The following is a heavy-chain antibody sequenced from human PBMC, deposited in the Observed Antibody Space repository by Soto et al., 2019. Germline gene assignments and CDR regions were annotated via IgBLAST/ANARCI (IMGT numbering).Heavy chain of an antibody. D-gene: IGHD1-26*01. CDR2: ISSSGRNI. Sequence: GGSLRLSCAASGFTFSSYAMSWVRQAPGKGLEWVSAISSSGRNIYYADSVKGRFTISRDSAKSSVYLQMNSLRDEDTAMYYCLRESVDSGSSHERNWFDPWGRGTLVTVSS. V-gene: IGHV3-48*02. J-gene: IGHJ5*02. CDR3: LRESVDSGSSHERNWFDP. CDR1: GFTFSSYA.